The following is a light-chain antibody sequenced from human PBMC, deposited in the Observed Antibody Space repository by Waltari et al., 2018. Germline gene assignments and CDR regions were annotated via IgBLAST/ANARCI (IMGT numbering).Light chain of an antibody. Sequence: IQMSQSPSSLSASVEDRFTITCRASPSISSYVNWYQQTPGKAPRLLIYVASSLQSGVPSSFSGSGSETDFTLTISSLQSEDFATYYCQQTSSTPPYTFGQGTKLEIK. J-gene: IGKJ2*01. CDR2: VAS. V-gene: IGKV1-39*01. CDR3: QQTSSTPPYT. CDR1: PSISSY.